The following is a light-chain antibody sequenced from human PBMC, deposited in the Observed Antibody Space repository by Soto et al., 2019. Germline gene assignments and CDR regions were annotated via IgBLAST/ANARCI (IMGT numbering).Light chain of an antibody. CDR2: GAS. V-gene: IGKV3-20*01. CDR1: QSVSSSY. J-gene: IGKJ1*01. CDR3: QWYGRSPRT. Sequence: EIVLTQSPGTLSLSPGERANLSCRASQSVSSSYVAWYQKKHGQPPRLLIYGASSRATGIPDRFSGSGSGTDFTLTISRLEPEDFELYFCQWYGRSPRTFGQGTKVEI.